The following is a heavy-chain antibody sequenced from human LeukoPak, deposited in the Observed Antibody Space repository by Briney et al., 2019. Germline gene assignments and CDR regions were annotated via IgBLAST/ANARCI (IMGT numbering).Heavy chain of an antibody. J-gene: IGHJ4*02. CDR1: GGSISSGDYY. D-gene: IGHD2-2*01. V-gene: IGHV4-30-4*01. CDR3: ARGVVPAAMN. Sequence: SETLSLTCTVSGGSISSGDYYWSWIRQPPGKGLEWIGYIYYSGSTYYNPSLKSRVTISVDTSRNQFSLKLSSVTAADTAVYYCARGVVPAAMNWGQGTLVTVSS. CDR2: IYYSGST.